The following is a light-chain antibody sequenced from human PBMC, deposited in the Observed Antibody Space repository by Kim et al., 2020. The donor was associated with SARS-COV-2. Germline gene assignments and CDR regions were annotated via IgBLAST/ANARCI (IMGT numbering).Light chain of an antibody. CDR2: GAS. J-gene: IGKJ4*01. CDR1: QSITND. V-gene: IGKV1-39*01. Sequence: DIQMTQSPSSLSASVGDRVNITCRADQSITNDLNWYQQKPGKVPNVLIYGASSLQGGVPSRFSGSGSGTDFTLTISSLQPEDFATYYCQQTYSLPLTFGGGTKVEI. CDR3: QQTYSLPLT.